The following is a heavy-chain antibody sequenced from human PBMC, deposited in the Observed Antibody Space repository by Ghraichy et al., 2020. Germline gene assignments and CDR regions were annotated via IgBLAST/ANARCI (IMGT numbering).Heavy chain of an antibody. D-gene: IGHD3-10*01. CDR3: AKVPDYASGSYYPH. V-gene: IGHV3-23*01. Sequence: GGSLRLSCAASGFTFNSYAMSWVRQAPGKGLEWVSAISGSGSSTYYAESVKGRFTISRDNSNNTLYLQVNSLRAEDTAVYYCAKVPDYASGSYYPHWGQGTLVTVSS. CDR1: GFTFNSYA. J-gene: IGHJ4*02. CDR2: ISGSGSST.